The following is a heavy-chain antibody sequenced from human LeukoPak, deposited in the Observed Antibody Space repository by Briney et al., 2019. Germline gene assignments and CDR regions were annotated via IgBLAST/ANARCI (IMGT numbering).Heavy chain of an antibody. CDR2: IYYSGST. CDR1: GYSISSGYY. J-gene: IGHJ3*01. D-gene: IGHD6-13*01. Sequence: PSETLSLTCTVSGYSISSGYYWSWIRQPPGKGLEWIGYIYYSGSTNYNPSLKSRVTISIDKSKHQFSLKLTSVTAADTAVYYCAGGDYSSSFDFWGQGTMVTVSS. CDR3: AGGDYSSSFDF. V-gene: IGHV4-61*05.